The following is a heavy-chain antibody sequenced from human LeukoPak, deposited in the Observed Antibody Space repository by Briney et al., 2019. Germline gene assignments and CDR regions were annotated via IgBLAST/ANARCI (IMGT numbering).Heavy chain of an antibody. Sequence: PSETLSLTCTVSGGSLSSYYWSWIRQPPGKGLEWIGYIYYSGSTNYNPSLKSRVTISVDTSKNQFSLKLSSVTAADTAVYYCARARDYGDLNFDPWGQGTLVTVSS. CDR1: GGSLSSYY. J-gene: IGHJ5*02. D-gene: IGHD4-17*01. V-gene: IGHV4-59*01. CDR3: ARARDYGDLNFDP. CDR2: IYYSGST.